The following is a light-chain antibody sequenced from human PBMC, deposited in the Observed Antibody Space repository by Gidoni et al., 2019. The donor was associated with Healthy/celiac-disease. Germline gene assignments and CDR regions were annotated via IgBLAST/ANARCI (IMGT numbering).Light chain of an antibody. CDR3: QQYYSTPLYT. CDR1: QGISNS. CDR2: AAS. V-gene: IGKV1-NL1*01. J-gene: IGKJ2*01. Sequence: DIQMTHPPSSLSASVGDRVTITCRASQGISNSLAWYQQKPGKAPKLLLYAASRLESGVPSRFSGSGSGTDYTLTISSLQPEDFATYYCQQYYSTPLYTFGQGTKLEIK.